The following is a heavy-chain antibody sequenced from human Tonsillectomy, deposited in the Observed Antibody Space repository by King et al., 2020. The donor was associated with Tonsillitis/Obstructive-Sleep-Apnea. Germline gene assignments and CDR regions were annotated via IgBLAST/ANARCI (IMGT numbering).Heavy chain of an antibody. V-gene: IGHV3-9*01. CDR1: GFIFDDYV. CDR2: ISWNSGDV. J-gene: IGHJ4*02. Sequence: VQLVESGGGLVQPGRSLRLSCAASGFIFDDYVMHWVRQSPGKGLEWVSGISWNSGDVGYADSVKGRFTISRDNAKSSLYLKMNSLKVEDTALYYCAKDKGYGDYRYFDSWGQGTLVTVSS. CDR3: AKDKGYGDYRYFDS. D-gene: IGHD4-17*01.